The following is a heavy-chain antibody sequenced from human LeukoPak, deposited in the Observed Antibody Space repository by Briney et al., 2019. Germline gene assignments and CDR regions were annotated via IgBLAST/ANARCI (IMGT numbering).Heavy chain of an antibody. CDR3: ARGLRLPMVRGTFDF. CDR2: IYTSGST. D-gene: IGHD3-10*01. V-gene: IGHV4-61*02. CDR1: GGSISSGSYY. J-gene: IGHJ4*02. Sequence: SETLSLTCTVSGGSISSGSYYWRWIRQPAGKGLEGIGRIYTSGSTNYNHSPKRRVTIPVDTSKNQFSLKLSSVAAADTAVYYCARGLRLPMVRGTFDFWGRGTLVTVSS.